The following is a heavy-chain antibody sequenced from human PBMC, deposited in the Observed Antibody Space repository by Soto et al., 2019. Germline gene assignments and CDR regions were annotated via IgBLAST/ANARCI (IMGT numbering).Heavy chain of an antibody. V-gene: IGHV3-23*01. CDR1: GFTFSDSV. D-gene: IGHD3-22*01. CDR2: MSGDGRT. J-gene: IGHJ4*02. CDR3: VKWHTSNFDSLPFTGFDF. Sequence: AGGSLRLSCVGSGFTFSDSVMAWVRQAPGKGLEWLSVMSGDGRTRDALSVTGRFTISRDNSKNTLYLQMRSLRAEDAAAYYCVKWHTSNFDSLPFTGFDFWGQGTQVTVSS.